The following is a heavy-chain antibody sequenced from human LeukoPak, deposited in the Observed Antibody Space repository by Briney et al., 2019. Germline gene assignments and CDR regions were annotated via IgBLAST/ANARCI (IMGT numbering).Heavy chain of an antibody. Sequence: GGSLRLSCAASGFTFSSYSMNWVRQAPGKGLEWVSYISSSSSTIYYADSVKGRFTISRDNAKNSLYLQMNSLRAEDTAVYYCARDPYGSGSYGDYWGQGTLVTVSS. V-gene: IGHV3-48*01. CDR2: ISSSSSTI. D-gene: IGHD3-10*01. CDR1: GFTFSSYS. CDR3: ARDPYGSGSYGDY. J-gene: IGHJ4*02.